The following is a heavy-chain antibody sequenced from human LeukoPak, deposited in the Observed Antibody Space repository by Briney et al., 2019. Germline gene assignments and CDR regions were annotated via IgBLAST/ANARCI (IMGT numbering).Heavy chain of an antibody. D-gene: IGHD2-2*01. CDR2: IYYSGGT. CDR1: GGSISSSSYY. J-gene: IGHJ4*02. Sequence: PSETLSLTCTVSGGSISSSSYYWGWIRQPPGKGLEWIGSIYYSGGTYYNPSLKSRVTISVDTSKNQFSLKLSSVTAADTAVYYCARVPSSSTVDYWGQGTLVTVSS. V-gene: IGHV4-39*07. CDR3: ARVPSSSTVDY.